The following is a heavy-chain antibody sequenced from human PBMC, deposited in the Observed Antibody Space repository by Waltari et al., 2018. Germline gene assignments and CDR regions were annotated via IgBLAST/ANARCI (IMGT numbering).Heavy chain of an antibody. Sequence: QVQLQESGPGLVKPSETLSLTCGVSGYSITSAYWWAWFRQPPGKGMEWIASIHYTGDTQYSPSLTSRVTRSADKSKNEVSLRLTSVTAADTAVYSCAGHAWGLPGFWGQGTLVTVSS. J-gene: IGHJ4*02. D-gene: IGHD2-2*01. V-gene: IGHV4-38-2*01. CDR3: AGHAWGLPGF. CDR2: IHYTGDT. CDR1: GYSITSAYW.